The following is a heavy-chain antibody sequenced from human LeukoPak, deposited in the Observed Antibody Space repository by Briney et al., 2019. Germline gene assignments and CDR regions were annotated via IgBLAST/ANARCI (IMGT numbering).Heavy chain of an antibody. D-gene: IGHD1-26*01. J-gene: IGHJ3*02. V-gene: IGHV4-39*07. CDR1: GGSISSSSYY. CDR3: ARDGYGGRPRGGAFDI. Sequence: SSETLSLTCTVSGGSISSSSYYWGWIRQPPGKGQEWIGSIYYSGSTYYNPSLKSRVTISVDTAKNQFSLKLSSVTAADTAVYYCARDGYGGRPRGGAFDIWGQGTMVTVSS. CDR2: IYYSGST.